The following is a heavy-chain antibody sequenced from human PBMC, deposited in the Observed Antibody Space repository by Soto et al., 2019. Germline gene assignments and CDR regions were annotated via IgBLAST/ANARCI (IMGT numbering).Heavy chain of an antibody. V-gene: IGHV4-34*01. CDR1: GGSFSGYY. CDR3: ARGRGRIVRPSIGQFDP. D-gene: IGHD2-15*01. J-gene: IGHJ5*02. CDR2: INHSGST. Sequence: SETLSLTCAVYGGSFSGYYWSWIRQPPGKGLEWIGEINHSGSTNYNPSLKSRVTISVDTSKNQFSLKLSSVTAADTAVYYCARGRGRIVRPSIGQFDPWGQGTLVTVSS.